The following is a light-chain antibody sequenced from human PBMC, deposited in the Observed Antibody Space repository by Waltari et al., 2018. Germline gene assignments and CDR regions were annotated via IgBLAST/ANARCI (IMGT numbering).Light chain of an antibody. CDR1: QSISNW. Sequence: DIQMTQSPSTLSASVGARVPITCRASQSISNWLAWYQQKPGKAPKVLMYKSFSLQSGVPSRFSGSGSETEFTLTISSLQPDDFATYYCHQYYISPYTFGQGTTLAI. V-gene: IGKV1-5*03. CDR2: KSF. CDR3: HQYYISPYT. J-gene: IGKJ2*01.